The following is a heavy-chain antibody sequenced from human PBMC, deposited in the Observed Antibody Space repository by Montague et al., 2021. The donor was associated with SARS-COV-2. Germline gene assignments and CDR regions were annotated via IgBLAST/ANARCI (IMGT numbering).Heavy chain of an antibody. CDR2: IHYSGSN. D-gene: IGHD3-10*01. J-gene: IGHJ4*02. V-gene: IGHV4-59*01. Sequence: SETLSLTCSVSGGSIGGYYWIWLRQPPGKGLEWIGHIHYSGSNIYSPSFTSRVTISIDTPKNQFSLKLSSVTAADTAVYYCASARDPSGTCYLPYWGQGTLVTVSS. CDR3: ASARDPSGTCYLPY. CDR1: GGSIGGYY.